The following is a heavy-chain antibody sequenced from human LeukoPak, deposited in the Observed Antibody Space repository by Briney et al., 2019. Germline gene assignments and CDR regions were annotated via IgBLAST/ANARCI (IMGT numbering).Heavy chain of an antibody. CDR1: GGSFSGYY. Sequence: ASETLSLTCAVYGGSFSGYYWSWIRQPPGKGLEWIGEINHSGSTNYNPSLKSRVTISVDTSKNQFSLKLSSVTAADTAVYYCARGPGVVAATGPDAFDIWGQGTMVTVSS. J-gene: IGHJ3*02. D-gene: IGHD2-15*01. CDR2: INHSGST. V-gene: IGHV4-34*01. CDR3: ARGPGVVAATGPDAFDI.